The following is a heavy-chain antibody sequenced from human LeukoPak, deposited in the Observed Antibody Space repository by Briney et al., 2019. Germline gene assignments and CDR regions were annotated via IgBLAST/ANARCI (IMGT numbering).Heavy chain of an antibody. D-gene: IGHD2-15*01. CDR1: GDSVTNTRYY. Sequence: SETLSLTCTVSGDSVTNTRYYWGWIRQPPGKGLEWIGTIYYTGDTYYNPSLKSRVTISVDTSNDRFSLELTSVTAADTAVYYCARESSVTATYWGQGTLIIVSS. CDR2: IYYTGDT. CDR3: ARESSVTATY. J-gene: IGHJ4*02. V-gene: IGHV4-39*07.